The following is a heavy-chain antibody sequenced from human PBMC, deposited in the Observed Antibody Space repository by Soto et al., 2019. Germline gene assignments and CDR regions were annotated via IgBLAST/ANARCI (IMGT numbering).Heavy chain of an antibody. CDR2: ISASGHST. CDR3: ARDISSGWTKNWYDS. CDR1: GFSLSGNA. Sequence: PGGSLRLSCAASGFSLSGNAMSWVRQAPGKELEWVSAISASGHSTTYADSVKGRFTISRDTSRNTLFLQMNSLRADDTAVYYCARDISSGWTKNWYDSWGQGTLVTVSS. J-gene: IGHJ5*01. D-gene: IGHD6-19*01. V-gene: IGHV3-23*01.